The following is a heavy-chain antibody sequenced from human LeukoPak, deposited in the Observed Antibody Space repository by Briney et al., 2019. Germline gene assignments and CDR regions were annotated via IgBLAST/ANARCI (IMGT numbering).Heavy chain of an antibody. V-gene: IGHV1-69*01. D-gene: IGHD3-3*01. Sequence: GASVKVSCKAFGGSFSSEAISWVRQAPGQGLEWMGGIIPIFGTANYAQKFQGRVTITADESTSTAYMELSSLRSEDTAVYYCARDPAIFGVDGGVYWGQGTLVTVSS. CDR1: GGSFSSEA. CDR2: IIPIFGTA. J-gene: IGHJ4*02. CDR3: ARDPAIFGVDGGVY.